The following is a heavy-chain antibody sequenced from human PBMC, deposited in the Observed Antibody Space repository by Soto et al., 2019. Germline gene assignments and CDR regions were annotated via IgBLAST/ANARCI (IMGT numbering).Heavy chain of an antibody. CDR1: GFTVSSNY. V-gene: IGHV3-66*01. Sequence: PGGSLRLSCAASGFTVSSNYMSWVRQAPGKGLEWVSVIYSGGSTYYADSVKGRFTISRDNSKNTLYLQMDSLRAEDTAVYYCARVRSVTPECSSTSCQDFWGQGTLVTVSS. J-gene: IGHJ4*02. D-gene: IGHD2-2*01. CDR2: IYSGGST. CDR3: ARVRSVTPECSSTSCQDF.